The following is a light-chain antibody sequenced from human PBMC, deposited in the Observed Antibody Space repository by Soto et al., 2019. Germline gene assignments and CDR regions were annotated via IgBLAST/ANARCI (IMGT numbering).Light chain of an antibody. CDR1: FNDVGGYNY. J-gene: IGLJ3*02. V-gene: IGLV2-8*01. CDR3: SSYLGNNNLV. Sequence: QSALTQPPSASGSPGQSVTISCTGTFNDVGGYNYVSWYQQHPGKAPKVIIYEVYKRPSGVPDRFSGSKSGKTASLTVSGLQADAEADYYYSSYLGNNNLVFGGGTKVTVL. CDR2: EVY.